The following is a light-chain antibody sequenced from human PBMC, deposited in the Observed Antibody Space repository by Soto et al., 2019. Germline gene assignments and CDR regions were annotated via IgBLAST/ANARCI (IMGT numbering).Light chain of an antibody. CDR3: SSYRATSTPYV. J-gene: IGLJ1*01. CDR1: SGDVGGYNY. V-gene: IGLV2-14*01. CDR2: EVS. Sequence: QSVLAQPASVSGSPGQSITISCSGTSGDVGGYNYVSWYQQYPGKAPKLILYEVSKRPSGVSNRFSGPKSGKTASLTISGLQAEDEADYYCSSYRATSTPYVFGTGTKGTAL.